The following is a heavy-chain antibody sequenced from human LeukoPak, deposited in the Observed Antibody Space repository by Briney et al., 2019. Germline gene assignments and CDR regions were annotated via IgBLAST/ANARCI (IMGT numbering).Heavy chain of an antibody. CDR2: ISYDGSNE. Sequence: GGSLRLSCAASGFTFSSYGMHWVRQAPGKGLEWVAVISYDGSNEFYAESVKGRFTISRDNSKNTLYLQMNSLRAEDTAVYYCAKDLCSGGTCYEDYWGQGTLVTASS. J-gene: IGHJ4*02. CDR3: AKDLCSGGTCYEDY. V-gene: IGHV3-30*18. CDR1: GFTFSSYG. D-gene: IGHD2-15*01.